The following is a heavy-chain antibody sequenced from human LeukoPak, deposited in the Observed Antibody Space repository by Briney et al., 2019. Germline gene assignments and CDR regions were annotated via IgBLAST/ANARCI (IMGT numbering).Heavy chain of an antibody. V-gene: IGHV4-4*09. J-gene: IGHJ4*02. Sequence: SETPSLTCTVSGGSTSSYYWSWIRQPPGKGLQCIGYIYSSGSTNYNPSLKSRVTISVDTSKNQYSLKLSSVTAADTAVYYCARHRSSSSFYFDYWGQGTLITVSS. CDR1: GGSTSSYY. CDR3: ARHRSSSSFYFDY. D-gene: IGHD6-6*01. CDR2: IYSSGST.